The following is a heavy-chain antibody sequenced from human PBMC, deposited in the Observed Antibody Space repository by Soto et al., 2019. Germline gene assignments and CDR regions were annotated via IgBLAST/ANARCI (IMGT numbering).Heavy chain of an antibody. CDR3: ARGQEGVVATH. J-gene: IGHJ4*02. Sequence: QVQLQQWGAGLLKPSETLSLNCAVTGGSLSGYYWSWIRQPPGKGLEWIGEVKDGGHTNYSPSLGGRVPLSSATPDSQFSLRLYSVSAADTGAYYCARGQEGVVATHWDQGSLVTVSS. CDR2: VKDGGHT. CDR1: GGSLSGYY. V-gene: IGHV4-34*01. D-gene: IGHD5-12*01.